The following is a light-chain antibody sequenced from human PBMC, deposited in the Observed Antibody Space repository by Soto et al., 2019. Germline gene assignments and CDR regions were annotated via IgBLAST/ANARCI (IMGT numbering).Light chain of an antibody. CDR3: QQYNSYWT. J-gene: IGKJ1*01. V-gene: IGKV1-5*03. Sequence: DIQMTQSPSTLSASVGDRVTITCRASQSISSWLAWYQQKPGKATKLLIYKASSLDSGVPSRFSGCGSGTEFHLTISSLQPDDFANYYCQQYNSYWTFGQGTKVEIK. CDR2: KAS. CDR1: QSISSW.